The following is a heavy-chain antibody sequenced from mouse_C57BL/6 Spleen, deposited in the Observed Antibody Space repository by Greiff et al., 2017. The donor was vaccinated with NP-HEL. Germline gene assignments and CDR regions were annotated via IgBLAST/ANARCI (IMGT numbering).Heavy chain of an antibody. CDR3: SRSYVDY. J-gene: IGHJ2*01. D-gene: IGHD2-10*02. Sequence: QVQLQQSGAELVKPGASVQISCKASGYAFSSYCMNWVKQRPGKGLEWIGQIYPGDGDPNYNGKFKGKATLTADKSSSTAYMQLSSLTSEDSAVYFCSRSYVDYWGQGTTLTVSS. V-gene: IGHV1-80*01. CDR2: IYPGDGDP. CDR1: GYAFSSYC.